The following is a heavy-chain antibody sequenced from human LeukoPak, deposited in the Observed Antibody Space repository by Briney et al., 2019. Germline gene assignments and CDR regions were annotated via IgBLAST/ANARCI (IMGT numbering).Heavy chain of an antibody. V-gene: IGHV4-38-2*02. J-gene: IGHJ3*02. D-gene: IGHD3-22*01. CDR1: GYSISSGYY. CDR3: ARRGYYDSSGYYRSDDAFDI. CDR2: IFHSGGT. Sequence: SETLSLTCTVSGYSISSGYYWGWIRQPPGKGLEWIGNIFHSGGTYYSPSLKSRVTISVDTSKNQFSLKLSSVTAADTAVYYCARRGYYDSSGYYRSDDAFDIWGQGTMVTVSS.